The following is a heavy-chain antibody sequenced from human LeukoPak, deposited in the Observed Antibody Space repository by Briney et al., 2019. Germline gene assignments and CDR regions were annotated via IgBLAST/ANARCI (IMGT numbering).Heavy chain of an antibody. CDR1: GFTFSSYW. Sequence: GGSLRLSCAASGFTFSSYWMSWVRQAPGKGLEWVAHIKQDGSQEYYVDSVKGRFTISRDSAKNSLYLQMNSLRAEDTAVYYCVRGIDTTGYFNYWGQGTLVTVSS. CDR3: VRGIDTTGYFNY. D-gene: IGHD3-22*01. J-gene: IGHJ4*02. CDR2: IKQDGSQE. V-gene: IGHV3-7*01.